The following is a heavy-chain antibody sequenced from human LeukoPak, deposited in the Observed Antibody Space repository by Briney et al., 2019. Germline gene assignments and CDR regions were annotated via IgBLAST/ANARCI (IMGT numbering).Heavy chain of an antibody. J-gene: IGHJ4*02. V-gene: IGHV3-74*01. D-gene: IGHD3-22*01. CDR3: VKAGYYDSSGYYYYLDY. CDR2: IIGDGSGT. Sequence: GGSLRLSCAASGFPFSSYWMHWVRQGPGRGLVWVSRIIGDGSGTNYADSVKGRFTISRDNAKNTLYLQMNSLRAEDTAVYYCVKAGYYDSSGYYYYLDYWGQGTLVSVSS. CDR1: GFPFSSYW.